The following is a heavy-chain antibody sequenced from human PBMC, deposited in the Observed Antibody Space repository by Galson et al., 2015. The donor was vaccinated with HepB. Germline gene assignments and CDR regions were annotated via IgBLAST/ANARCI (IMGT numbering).Heavy chain of an antibody. J-gene: IGHJ4*02. CDR1: GFTVSSNY. CDR2: IYSGGST. CDR3: ARARPLPAGTLPDY. V-gene: IGHV3-53*01. Sequence: SLRLSCAASGFTVSSNYMRWVRQAPGKGLEWVSVIYSGGSTYYADSVKGRFTISRDNSKNTLYLQMNSLRAEDTAVYYCARARPLPAGTLPDYWGQGTLVTVSS. D-gene: IGHD6-13*01.